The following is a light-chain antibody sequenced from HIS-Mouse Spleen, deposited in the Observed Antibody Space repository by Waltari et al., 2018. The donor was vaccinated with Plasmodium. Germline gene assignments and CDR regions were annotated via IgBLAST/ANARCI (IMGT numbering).Light chain of an antibody. V-gene: IGKV1D-8*02. Sequence: AIWMTPSPSLLSASTGDRVTISCRMSQVISSYLAWYQQKPGKAPELLIYAASTLQSGVPSRFSGSGSGTDFTLTISCLQSEDFATYYCQQYYSFPQTFGQGTKVEIK. CDR1: QVISSY. J-gene: IGKJ1*01. CDR3: QQYYSFPQT. CDR2: AAS.